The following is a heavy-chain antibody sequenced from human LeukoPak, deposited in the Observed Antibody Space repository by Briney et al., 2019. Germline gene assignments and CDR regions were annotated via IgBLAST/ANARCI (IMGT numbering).Heavy chain of an antibody. V-gene: IGHV3-30*18. D-gene: IGHD2-15*01. CDR1: GFTFSSYG. Sequence: GGSLRLSCAASGFTFSSYGMHWVRQAPGKGLEWVAVISYDGSNKYYADSVKGRFTISRDNSKNTLYLRMNSLRAEDTAVYYCANHYSVDYWGQGTLVTVSS. CDR2: ISYDGSNK. J-gene: IGHJ4*02. CDR3: ANHYSVDY.